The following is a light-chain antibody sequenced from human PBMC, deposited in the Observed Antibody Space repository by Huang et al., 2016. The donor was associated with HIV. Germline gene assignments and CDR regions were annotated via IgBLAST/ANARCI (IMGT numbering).Light chain of an antibody. V-gene: IGKV1-16*01. CDR2: AAS. CDR1: QGSSNS. J-gene: IGKJ3*01. CDR3: QQYRKYPLT. Sequence: DIQMTQPPSSLSASVGDRVTITCRASQGSSNSLAWFQQKPGKAPKSLIYAASRLVSGVPSRFSGRGSGTDFTLTISRLQPDDFATYYCQQYRKYPLTFGPGTKVDLK.